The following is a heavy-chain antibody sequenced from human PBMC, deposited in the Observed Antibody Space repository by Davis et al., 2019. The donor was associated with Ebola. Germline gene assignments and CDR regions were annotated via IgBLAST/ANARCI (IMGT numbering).Heavy chain of an antibody. Sequence: KVSCKASASSFAVSWIGWVRQMPGKGLEWMGIIFPGDSDTKYSPSFEGQVTISADRSVSTAYLQWSSLKASDTAMYYCARPSVGTNWFDPWGQGTLVTVSS. D-gene: IGHD4-23*01. CDR2: IFPGDSDT. V-gene: IGHV5-51*01. CDR3: ARPSVGTNWFDP. J-gene: IGHJ5*02. CDR1: ASSFAVSW.